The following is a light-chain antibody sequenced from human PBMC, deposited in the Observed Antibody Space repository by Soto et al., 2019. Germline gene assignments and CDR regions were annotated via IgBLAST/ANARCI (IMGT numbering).Light chain of an antibody. V-gene: IGKV1-13*02. Sequence: AIQLTQSPSSLSASVGDRVTITCRASQGISSALAWYQQKPGKAPKLLIYDASSLESGVPSRFSGSGSGTDFTLTISSLQPEDFATYYCQRFNSYSTFGPGTKVDIK. CDR3: QRFNSYST. CDR1: QGISSA. CDR2: DAS. J-gene: IGKJ3*01.